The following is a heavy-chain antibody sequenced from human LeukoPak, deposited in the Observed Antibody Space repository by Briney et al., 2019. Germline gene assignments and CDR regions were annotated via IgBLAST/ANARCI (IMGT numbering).Heavy chain of an antibody. V-gene: IGHV3-30*18. CDR1: GVTFSSYG. CDR2: ISYDGSNK. J-gene: IGHJ6*02. CDR3: ANDGFYGSGTDPDD. D-gene: IGHD3-10*01. Sequence: ATSLRLSCAASGVTFSSYGMSWVRQAPGKGLEWVAVISYDGSNKYNVDSLRGRFTTSSNNSMNTLYLQTNSLRAEDTAVDSSANDGFYGSGTDPDDWGQGTTVTVSS.